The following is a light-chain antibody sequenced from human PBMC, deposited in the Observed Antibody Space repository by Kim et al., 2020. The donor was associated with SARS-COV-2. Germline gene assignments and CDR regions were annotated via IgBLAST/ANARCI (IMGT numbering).Light chain of an antibody. J-gene: IGLJ1*01. Sequence: YELTQPPSVSVSPGQTASITCSGDKLGDKYACWYQQKPGQSPVLVIYQDSKRPSGIPERFSGSNSGNTATLTISGTQALDEADYYCQAWDSSTYYVFGT. CDR1: KLGDKY. V-gene: IGLV3-1*01. CDR2: QDS. CDR3: QAWDSSTYYV.